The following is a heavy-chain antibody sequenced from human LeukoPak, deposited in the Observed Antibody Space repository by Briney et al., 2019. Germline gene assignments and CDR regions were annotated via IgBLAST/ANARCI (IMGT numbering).Heavy chain of an antibody. CDR1: GGSISSSSYY. CDR2: IYYSGST. CDR3: ARHVRGATGY. J-gene: IGHJ4*02. Sequence: PSETLSLTCTVSGGSISSSSYYWGWIRQPPGKGLEWIGSIYYSGSTYYNPSLKSRVTISVDTSKNQFSLKLSSVTAADTAVYYCARHVRGATGYWGQGTLVTVSS. V-gene: IGHV4-39*01. D-gene: IGHD1-26*01.